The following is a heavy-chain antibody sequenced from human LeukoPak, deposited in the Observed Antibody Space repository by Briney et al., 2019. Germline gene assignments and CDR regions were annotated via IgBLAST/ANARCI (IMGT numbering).Heavy chain of an antibody. J-gene: IGHJ4*02. CDR2: IDWDDDK. D-gene: IGHD3-22*01. Sequence: SGPTLVNPTQTLTLTCTFSGFSLSTSGMCVSWIRQPPGKALEWLARIDWDDDKYYSTSLKTRFTISKDTSKNQVVLTMTNMDPVDTATYYCARTCPYYYDSSGYPDYWGQGTLVTVSS. CDR1: GFSLSTSGMC. CDR3: ARTCPYYYDSSGYPDY. V-gene: IGHV2-70*11.